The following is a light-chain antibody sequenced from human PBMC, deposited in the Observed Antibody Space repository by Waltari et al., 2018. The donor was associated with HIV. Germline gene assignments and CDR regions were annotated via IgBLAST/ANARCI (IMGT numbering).Light chain of an antibody. Sequence: QSVLSQPPSASATPGQRVTISCPGSASPSEFTTFSLYQQFPGAAPQLLIDAVSHRPSGVPDRFSGSKSGTSASLTISTLQSEDEALYYCAARSDISTTWVFGGGTRLTVL. CDR1: ASPSEFTT. J-gene: IGLJ3*02. CDR3: AARSDISTTWV. CDR2: AVS. V-gene: IGLV1-47*01.